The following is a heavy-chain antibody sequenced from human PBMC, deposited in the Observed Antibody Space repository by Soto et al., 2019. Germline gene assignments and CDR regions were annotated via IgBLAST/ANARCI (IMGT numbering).Heavy chain of an antibody. CDR1: GFTFSSYW. D-gene: IGHD6-13*01. CDR3: ARDRTAYKQQLVQWWFDP. CDR2: IKQDGSEK. V-gene: IGHV3-7*01. J-gene: IGHJ5*02. Sequence: GGSLRLSCAASGFTFSSYWMSWVRQAPGKGLEWVANIKQDGSEKYYVDSVKGRFTISRDNAKNSLYLQMNSLRAEDTAVYYCARDRTAYKQQLVQWWFDPWGQGTLVTVSS.